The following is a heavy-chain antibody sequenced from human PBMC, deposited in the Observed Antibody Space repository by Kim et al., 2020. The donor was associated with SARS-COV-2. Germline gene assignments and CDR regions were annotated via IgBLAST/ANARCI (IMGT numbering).Heavy chain of an antibody. Sequence: SETLSLTCTVSGGSISSYYWSWIRQPPGKGLEWIGYIYYSGSTNYNPSLKSRVTISVDTSKNQFSLKLSSVTAADTAVYYCARHHRSAAAGNFDYWGQGTLVTVSS. CDR3: ARHHRSAAAGNFDY. CDR1: GGSISSYY. J-gene: IGHJ4*02. D-gene: IGHD6-13*01. V-gene: IGHV4-59*08. CDR2: IYYSGST.